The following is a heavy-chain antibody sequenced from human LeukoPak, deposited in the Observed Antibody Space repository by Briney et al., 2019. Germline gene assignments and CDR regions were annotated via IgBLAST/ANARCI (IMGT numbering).Heavy chain of an antibody. Sequence: GGSLRLSCAASGFTFDDYAMHWVRQAPGKGLEWVAVISYDGSNKYYADSVKGRFTISRDNSKNTLYLQMNSLRAEDTAVYYCAREVYNWNSTWFDPWGQGTLVTVSS. CDR1: GFTFDDYA. D-gene: IGHD1-7*01. CDR2: ISYDGSNK. J-gene: IGHJ5*02. CDR3: AREVYNWNSTWFDP. V-gene: IGHV3-30-3*01.